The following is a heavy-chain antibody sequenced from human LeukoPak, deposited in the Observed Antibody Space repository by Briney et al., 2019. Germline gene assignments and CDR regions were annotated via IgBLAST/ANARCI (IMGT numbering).Heavy chain of an antibody. D-gene: IGHD6-19*01. CDR2: ISWNNESL. V-gene: IGHV3-9*01. Sequence: GGSLRLSCTASGFKFRNYALHWVRQAPGKGLEWVSGISWNNESLDYADSVKGRFIISRDNAKNSIYLQMNSLRAEDTALYYCARDWGSSGWFYFDSWGRGTLVSVSS. CDR3: ARDWGSSGWFYFDS. CDR1: GFKFRNYA. J-gene: IGHJ4*02.